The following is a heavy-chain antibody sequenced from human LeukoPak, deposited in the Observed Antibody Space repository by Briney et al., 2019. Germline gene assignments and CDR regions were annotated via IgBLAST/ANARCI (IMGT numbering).Heavy chain of an antibody. CDR1: GGSFSGYY. D-gene: IGHD3-16*01. CDR2: INHSGST. J-gene: IGHJ6*03. Sequence: SETLSLTCAVYGGSFSGYYWSWIRQPPGKGLEWIGEINHSGSTNYNPSLKSRVTISVDTSKNQFSLKLSSVTAADTAVYYCAANLYSPNYHYYYMDVWGKGTTVTVSS. CDR3: AANLYSPNYHYYYMDV. V-gene: IGHV4-34*01.